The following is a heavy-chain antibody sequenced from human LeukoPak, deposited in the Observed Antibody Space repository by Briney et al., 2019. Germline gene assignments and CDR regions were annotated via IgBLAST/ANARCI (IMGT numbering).Heavy chain of an antibody. CDR1: GGSISSSNYY. J-gene: IGHJ6*03. CDR2: MYYSGST. Sequence: SETLSLTCTVSGGSISSSNYYWGWIRQPPGKGLEWIGSMYYSGSTYYNPSLKSRVTISVDTSKNQFSLKLSSVTAADTAVYYCARHRGYYYYYMDVWGKGTTVTISS. V-gene: IGHV4-39*01. CDR3: ARHRGYYYYYMDV.